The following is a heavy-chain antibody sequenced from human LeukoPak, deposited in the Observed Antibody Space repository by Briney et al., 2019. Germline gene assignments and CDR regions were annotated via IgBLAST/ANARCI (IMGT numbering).Heavy chain of an antibody. J-gene: IGHJ5*02. Sequence: GESLRLSCVASGFSFSNFWMTWVRQAPGKGLEWVANIRQDGGETKYADSVKGRFTISRDNPKNSLYLQMNNLRAEDTAVYYCARTNVYGYDHWGQGTLVTVSS. D-gene: IGHD5-18*01. CDR3: ARTNVYGYDH. V-gene: IGHV3-7*03. CDR2: IRQDGGET. CDR1: GFSFSNFW.